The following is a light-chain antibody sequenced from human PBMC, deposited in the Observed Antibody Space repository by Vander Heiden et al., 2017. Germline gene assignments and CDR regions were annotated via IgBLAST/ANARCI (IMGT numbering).Light chain of an antibody. CDR3: QQDYSYPYT. Sequence: AIRMTQSPSSFSASAGDRVTITCRASQGISSYLAWYQQKPGKAPNLLIYAASTLQSGVPSRFSGSGSGTDFTLTISCLQSEDFATYYCQQDYSYPYTFGQGTKVEIK. CDR2: AAS. J-gene: IGKJ2*01. CDR1: QGISSY. V-gene: IGKV1-8*01.